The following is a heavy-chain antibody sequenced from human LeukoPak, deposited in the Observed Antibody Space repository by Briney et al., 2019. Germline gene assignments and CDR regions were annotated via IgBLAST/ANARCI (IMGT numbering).Heavy chain of an antibody. J-gene: IGHJ4*02. V-gene: IGHV1-18*01. D-gene: IGHD3-22*01. Sequence: ASVKVSCKASGYTFTSYGISWVRQAPGQELEWMGWISAYDGNTNYAQKLQGRVTMTTDTSTSTAYMELRSLRSDDTAVYYCARGHRTSLDYYDSSGYSPPDYWGQGTLVTVSS. CDR3: ARGHRTSLDYYDSSGYSPPDY. CDR1: GYTFTSYG. CDR2: ISAYDGNT.